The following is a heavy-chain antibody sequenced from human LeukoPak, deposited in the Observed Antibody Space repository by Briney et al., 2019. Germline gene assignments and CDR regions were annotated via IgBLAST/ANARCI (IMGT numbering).Heavy chain of an antibody. CDR1: GFTFSTYN. CDR2: ISSSSNTI. D-gene: IGHD6-13*01. Sequence: GGSLRLSCATSGFTFSTYNMNWVRQAPGKGLEWVSYISSSSNTIYYADSVKGRFTISRDNAKNSLYLQMNSLRAEDTAVYYCARVRSGGAAGTLGWFDPWGQGTLVTVSS. CDR3: ARVRSGGAAGTLGWFDP. V-gene: IGHV3-48*04. J-gene: IGHJ5*02.